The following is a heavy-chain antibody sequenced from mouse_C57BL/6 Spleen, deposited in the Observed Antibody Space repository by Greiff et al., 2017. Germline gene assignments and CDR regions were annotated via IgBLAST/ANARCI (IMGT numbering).Heavy chain of an antibody. CDR3: AREEATRAMDY. D-gene: IGHD3-2*02. Sequence: QVQLQQSGAALVKPGASVKMSCKASGYTFTSYWITWVKQRPGQGLEWIGDIYPGSGSTNYNEKFKSKATLTVDTSSSTAYMQLSSLTSGDSAVYYGAREEATRAMDYWGQGTSVTVSS. J-gene: IGHJ4*01. CDR2: IYPGSGST. CDR1: GYTFTSYW. V-gene: IGHV1-55*01.